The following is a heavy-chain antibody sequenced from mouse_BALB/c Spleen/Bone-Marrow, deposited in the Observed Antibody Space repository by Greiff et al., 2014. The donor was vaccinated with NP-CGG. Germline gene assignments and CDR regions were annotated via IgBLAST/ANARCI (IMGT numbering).Heavy chain of an antibody. J-gene: IGHJ2*01. CDR3: ARSYDGYYVHS. V-gene: IGHV1-52*01. CDR1: GYTFTSYW. Sequence: VKLQESGAELVRPGASVKLSCKASGYTFTSYWMNWIKQRPEQGLEWIGRIDPYDSETHYNLKFKDKAILTVDKSSSTAYMQLFSLTSVLSSVFSCARSYDGYYVHSWRPGPTLPVSS. D-gene: IGHD2-3*01. CDR2: IDPYDSET.